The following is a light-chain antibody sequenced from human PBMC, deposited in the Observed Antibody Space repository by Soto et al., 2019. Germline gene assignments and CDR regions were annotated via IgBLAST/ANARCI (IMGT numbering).Light chain of an antibody. CDR3: QQYGSSLWT. Sequence: EIVLTQSPGTLSLSPGERATLSCRASQSFSSNYLAWYQQKPGQAPRLLIYGASSRATGIPDRFSGGGSGTDFTLTISRLEPEDFAVYYCQQYGSSLWTFGQGTKVEIK. J-gene: IGKJ1*01. V-gene: IGKV3-20*01. CDR1: QSFSSNY. CDR2: GAS.